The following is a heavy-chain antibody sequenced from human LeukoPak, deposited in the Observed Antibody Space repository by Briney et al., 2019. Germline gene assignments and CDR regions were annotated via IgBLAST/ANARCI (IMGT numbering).Heavy chain of an antibody. CDR2: IKQDGSEK. CDR1: GFTFSSYW. J-gene: IGHJ2*01. V-gene: IGHV3-7*01. D-gene: IGHD6-19*01. Sequence: GGSLRLSCAASGFTFSSYWMSWVRQAPGKGLEWVANIKQDGSEKYYVDSVKGRFTISRDNAENSLYLQMNSLRAEDTAVYYCARDEVGRAVAGAREIYWYFDLWGRGTLVTVSS. CDR3: ARDEVGRAVAGAREIYWYFDL.